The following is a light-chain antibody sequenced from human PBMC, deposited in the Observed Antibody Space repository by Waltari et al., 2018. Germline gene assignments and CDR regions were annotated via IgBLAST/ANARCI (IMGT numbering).Light chain of an antibody. CDR2: GHS. CDR1: NSNIGAGYD. J-gene: IGLJ3*02. Sequence: QSVLTQPPSVSGAPGQRVTISCTGRNSNIGAGYDVHWYQQLPGTAPKLLIYGHSNRPSGVPDRFSGSKSGTSASLAITGLQAEDEADYYCQSYDSTLSAWVFGGGTKLTVL. CDR3: QSYDSTLSAWV. V-gene: IGLV1-40*01.